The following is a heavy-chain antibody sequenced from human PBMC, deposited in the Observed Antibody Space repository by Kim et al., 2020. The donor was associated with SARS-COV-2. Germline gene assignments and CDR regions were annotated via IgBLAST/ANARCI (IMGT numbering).Heavy chain of an antibody. V-gene: IGHV1-69*13. D-gene: IGHD5-18*01. CDR1: GGTFSSYA. J-gene: IGHJ6*02. Sequence: SVKVSCKASGGTFSSYAISWVRQAPGQGLEWMGGIIPIFGTANYAQKFQGRVTITADESTSTAYMELSSLRSEDTAVYYCARDLTAMGYYYYGMDVWGQGTTVTVSS. CDR2: IIPIFGTA. CDR3: ARDLTAMGYYYYGMDV.